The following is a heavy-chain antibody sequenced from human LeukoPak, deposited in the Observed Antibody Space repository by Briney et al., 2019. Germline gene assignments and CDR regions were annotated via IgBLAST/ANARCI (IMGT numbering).Heavy chain of an antibody. V-gene: IGHV3-30*02. CDR2: IQSDGRNQ. D-gene: IGHD3-10*01. Sequence: GGSLRLSCTASGFTFRSYGMHWVRQAPGKGLEWLAFIQSDGRNQYYADSVKGQFTISRDNSKNTLFLQMNNLRAEDTAVYYCASLNSRYYYGSGDYYYYYMDVWGKGTTVTVSS. CDR3: ASLNSRYYYGSGDYYYYYMDV. CDR1: GFTFRSYG. J-gene: IGHJ6*03.